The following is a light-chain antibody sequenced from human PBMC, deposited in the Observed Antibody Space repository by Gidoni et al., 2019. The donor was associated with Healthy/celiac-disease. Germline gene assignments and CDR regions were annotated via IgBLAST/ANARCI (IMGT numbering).Light chain of an antibody. CDR3: QQYNSYPWT. J-gene: IGKJ1*01. CDR1: QSISSL. Sequence: DIQMTQSPSTLSASVGDRVTITCRASQSISSLLAWYQQKPGKAPKLLIYKASSLESGVPSRFSGSGSGTEFTLTISSLQPDDFATYYCQQYNSYPWTFXXXTKVEIK. V-gene: IGKV1-5*03. CDR2: KAS.